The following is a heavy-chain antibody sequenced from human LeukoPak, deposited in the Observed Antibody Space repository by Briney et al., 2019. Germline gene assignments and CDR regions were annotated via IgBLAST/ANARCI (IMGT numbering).Heavy chain of an antibody. D-gene: IGHD6-6*01. V-gene: IGHV1-46*01. J-gene: IGHJ4*02. CDR3: ARDRGEDYSSSRVPRYYFDY. CDR1: GYTFTIYY. Sequence: ASVKVSCKASGYTFTIYYMHWVRQAPGQGLEWMGIINPSGGSTSYAQKFQGRVTMTRDTSTSTVYMELSSLRSEDTAVYYCARDRGEDYSSSRVPRYYFDYWGQGTLVTVSS. CDR2: INPSGGST.